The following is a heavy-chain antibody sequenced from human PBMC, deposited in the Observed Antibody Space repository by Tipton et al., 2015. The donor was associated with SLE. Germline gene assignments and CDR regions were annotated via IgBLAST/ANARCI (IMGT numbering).Heavy chain of an antibody. J-gene: IGHJ3*02. CDR2: IYYSGST. Sequence: TLSLTCVASGGSISGYNWWSWIRQPPGKGLEWIGYIYYSGSTNYNPSLKSRVTISVDTSKNQFSLKLSSVTAADTAVYYCARGWQWLVGGAFDIWGQGTMVTVSS. D-gene: IGHD6-19*01. V-gene: IGHV4-59*01. CDR1: GGSISGYN. CDR3: ARGWQWLVGGAFDI.